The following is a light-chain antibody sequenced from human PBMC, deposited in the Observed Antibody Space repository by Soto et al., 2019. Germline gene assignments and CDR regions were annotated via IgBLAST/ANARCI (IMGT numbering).Light chain of an antibody. V-gene: IGKV3-20*01. J-gene: IGKJ2*01. CDR1: QSVSSSY. CDR3: QQYGSSPRT. Sequence: EIVLTQSPGTLSLSPGERATLSCRASQSVSSSYLAWYQQKPGQAPRLLIYGASSRATGIPDRFSDSGSGTDFTLTISRLEPEDFAVYYWQQYGSSPRTFGQGTKLEIK. CDR2: GAS.